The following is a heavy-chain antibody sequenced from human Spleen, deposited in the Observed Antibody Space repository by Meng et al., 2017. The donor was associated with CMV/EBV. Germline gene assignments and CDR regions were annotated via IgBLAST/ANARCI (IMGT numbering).Heavy chain of an antibody. V-gene: IGHV3-9*01. D-gene: IGHD4-23*01. Sequence: GGSLRLSCEASGLTFSDYGMSWVRQAPGKGLEWVSGISWNSGDIAYAGSVKGRFTISRDNAKNSLYLQMNSLRAEDTALYYCAKDYYGANLFLPEGWGQGTLVTVSS. J-gene: IGHJ4*02. CDR3: AKDYYGANLFLPEG. CDR1: GLTFSDYG. CDR2: ISWNSGDI.